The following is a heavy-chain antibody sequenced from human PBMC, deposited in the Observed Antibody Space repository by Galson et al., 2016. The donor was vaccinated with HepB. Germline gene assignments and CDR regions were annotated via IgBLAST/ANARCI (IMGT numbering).Heavy chain of an antibody. CDR1: RFTFSAYT. CDR2: IGSSDKYR. Sequence: SLRLSCAASRFTFSAYTMNWVRQPPGKGLEWVSSIGSSDKYRFYADSVRGRFTISRDNAEKSLYLQMNSLRAEDTAVYYCAREGDSGCDSFDYWGQGTLVTVSS. D-gene: IGHD5-12*01. CDR3: AREGDSGCDSFDY. V-gene: IGHV3-21*01. J-gene: IGHJ4*02.